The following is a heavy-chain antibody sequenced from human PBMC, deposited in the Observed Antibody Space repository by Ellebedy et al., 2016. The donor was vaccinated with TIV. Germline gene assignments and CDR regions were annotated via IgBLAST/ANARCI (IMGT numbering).Heavy chain of an antibody. J-gene: IGHJ4*02. Sequence: GESLKISCAASGFTFSSYAMHWVRQGPGKGLEYVSAVSTNRGTTYYANSVKGRFTISRDNSKNTLFLQMGSLRAEDMAVYYCARSYGSGSPDYWGQGTLVTVSS. CDR1: GFTFSSYA. D-gene: IGHD3-10*01. CDR3: ARSYGSGSPDY. V-gene: IGHV3-64*01. CDR2: VSTNRGTT.